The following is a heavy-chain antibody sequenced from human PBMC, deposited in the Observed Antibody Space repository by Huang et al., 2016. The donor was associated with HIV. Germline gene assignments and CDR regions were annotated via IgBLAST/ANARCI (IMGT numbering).Heavy chain of an antibody. CDR2: IKRSGTT. CDR3: ASAPLEDPGSSSWLFDY. J-gene: IGHJ4*02. D-gene: IGHD6-6*01. V-gene: IGHV4-34*02. CDR1: GGSFSAYF. Sequence: QVQLQQWGAGLLKPSETLSLTCAVYGGSFSAYFWNWIRQPPGKGLAWIGEIKRSGTTNYNPSLKSRVAISADPSKNQFSLRLSSVTAADTAVYYCASAPLEDPGSSSWLFDYWGPGTLVTVSS.